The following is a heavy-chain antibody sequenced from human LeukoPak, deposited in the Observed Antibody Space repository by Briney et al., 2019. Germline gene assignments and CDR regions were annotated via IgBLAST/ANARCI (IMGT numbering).Heavy chain of an antibody. CDR2: IYHSGST. D-gene: IGHD5-24*01. CDR1: GGSISSGGYY. J-gene: IGHJ5*02. CDR3: ARSEMTTKGPNWFDP. V-gene: IGHV4-30-2*01. Sequence: SQTLSLTCTVSGGSISSGGYYWSWIRQPPGKGLEWIGYIYHSGSTYYNPSLKSRVTISVDRSKNQFSLKLSSVTAADTAVYYCARSEMTTKGPNWFDPWGQGTLVTVSS.